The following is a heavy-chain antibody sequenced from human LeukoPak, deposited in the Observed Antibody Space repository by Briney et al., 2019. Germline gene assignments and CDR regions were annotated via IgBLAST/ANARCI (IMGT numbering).Heavy chain of an antibody. Sequence: GGSLRLSCAASGFTFSSYAMSWVRQAPGKGLEWVSAISGSGGSTCYADSVKGRFTISRDNSKNTLYLQMNSLRAEDTAVYYCAKGGDSSGWRLYYYYYYMDVWAKGPRSPSP. V-gene: IGHV3-23*01. CDR2: ISGSGGST. CDR3: AKGGDSSGWRLYYYYYYMDV. CDR1: GFTFSSYA. J-gene: IGHJ6*03. D-gene: IGHD6-19*01.